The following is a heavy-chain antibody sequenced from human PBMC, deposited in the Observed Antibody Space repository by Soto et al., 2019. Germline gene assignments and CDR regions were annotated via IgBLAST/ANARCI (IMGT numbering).Heavy chain of an antibody. CDR3: ARDLGSSSWSAFDY. CDR1: GFTFSSYS. D-gene: IGHD6-13*01. CDR2: ISSSSSYI. V-gene: IGHV3-21*01. J-gene: IGHJ4*02. Sequence: GSLRLSCAASGFTFSSYSMNWVRQAPGKGLEWVSSISSSSSYIYYADSVKGRFTISRDNAKNSLYLQMNSLRAEDTAVYYCARDLGSSSWSAFDYWGQGTLVTVSS.